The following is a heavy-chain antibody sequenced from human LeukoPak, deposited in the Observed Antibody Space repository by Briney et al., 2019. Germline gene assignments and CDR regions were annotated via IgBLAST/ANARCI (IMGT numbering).Heavy chain of an antibody. CDR2: MAYDGTNK. D-gene: IGHD6-19*01. Sequence: GGSLRLSCTASGFTFSTYAMHWVRQAPGKGLEWVAVMAYDGTNKYYTDSVKGRFTISRDNSKNTLYLQMNSLRTEDSAVYYCARREVAVTGTDYYYYYGVDVWGQGTTVTVSS. J-gene: IGHJ6*02. CDR3: ARREVAVTGTDYYYYYGVDV. V-gene: IGHV3-30-3*01. CDR1: GFTFSTYA.